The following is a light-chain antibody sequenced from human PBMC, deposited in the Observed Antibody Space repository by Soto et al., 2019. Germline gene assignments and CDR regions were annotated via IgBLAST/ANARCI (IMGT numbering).Light chain of an antibody. CDR2: DNN. CDR1: SSNIGNNY. J-gene: IGLJ3*02. V-gene: IGLV1-51*01. Sequence: QSVLTQPPSVSAAPGQKVTISCSGSSSNIGNNYVSWYQQFPGTAPHLLIYDNNKRPSGIPDRFSGSKSGTSATLGITGLQTGDEADYYCGTWDSSLSAWVFGGGTKVTVL. CDR3: GTWDSSLSAWV.